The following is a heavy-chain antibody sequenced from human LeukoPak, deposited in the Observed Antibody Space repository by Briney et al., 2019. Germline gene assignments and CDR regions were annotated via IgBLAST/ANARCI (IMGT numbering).Heavy chain of an antibody. Sequence: SETLSLTCAVSGGSISSYSWSWIRQPPGKGLEWIGYISYSGSTNYNPSLKSRVTISVDKSKNQFSLKVTSVTAADTAVYYCARGRLWLDYWGQGTLVTVSS. CDR1: GGSISSYS. D-gene: IGHD4/OR15-4a*01. J-gene: IGHJ4*02. V-gene: IGHV4-59*12. CDR3: ARGRLWLDY. CDR2: ISYSGST.